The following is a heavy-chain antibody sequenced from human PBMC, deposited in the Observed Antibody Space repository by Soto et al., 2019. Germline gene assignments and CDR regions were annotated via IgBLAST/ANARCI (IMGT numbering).Heavy chain of an antibody. CDR3: ARWVDYGDYNY. CDR2: IYYSGST. Sequence: QVQLQESGPGLVKPSQTLSLTCTVSGGSISSGDYYWSWIRQPPGKGLEWIGYIYYSGSTYYNPSRKSXXTXSXXTSKNQFSLKLSSVTAADTAVYYCARWVDYGDYNYWGQGTLVAVSS. CDR1: GGSISSGDYY. J-gene: IGHJ4*02. V-gene: IGHV4-30-4*01. D-gene: IGHD4-17*01.